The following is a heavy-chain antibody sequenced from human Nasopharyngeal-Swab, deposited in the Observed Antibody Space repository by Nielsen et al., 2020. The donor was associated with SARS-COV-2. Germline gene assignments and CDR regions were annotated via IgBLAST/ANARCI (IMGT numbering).Heavy chain of an antibody. CDR2: IWYDGSEK. J-gene: IGHJ6*03. Sequence: GGSLRLSCAASGFTFRSYGMHWVRQAPGKGLEWVAIIWYDGSEKYYADSVKGRFTISRDNSQNRLYLQLNSLRAEDTAVYFCVRGCSGGSCSPPLFYFYMDFWGKGTPVTVSS. D-gene: IGHD6-19*01. CDR1: GFTFRSYG. CDR3: VRGCSGGSCSPPLFYFYMDF. V-gene: IGHV3-33*01.